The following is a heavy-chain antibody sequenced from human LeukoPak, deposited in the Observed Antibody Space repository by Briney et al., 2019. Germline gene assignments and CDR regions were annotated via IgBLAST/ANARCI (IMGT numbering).Heavy chain of an antibody. J-gene: IGHJ4*02. CDR3: ARSAVATAAGLDY. D-gene: IGHD4-23*01. CDR2: ISYSGFT. Sequence: SETLSLTCTISGCSISNYYGSWIRQPPGKGLEWIGYISYSGFTKYNPSLQSRVTISVDRSKNQFSLRLSSVTAADTAMYYCARSAVATAAGLDYWGQGTLVTVSS. CDR1: GCSISNYY. V-gene: IGHV4-59*01.